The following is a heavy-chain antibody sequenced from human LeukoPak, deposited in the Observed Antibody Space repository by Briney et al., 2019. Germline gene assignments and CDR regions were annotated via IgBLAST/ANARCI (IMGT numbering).Heavy chain of an antibody. CDR3: ARPEPGGGSGSYQGTFDC. D-gene: IGHD1-26*01. CDR1: GYTFTGYY. V-gene: IGHV1-2*02. J-gene: IGHJ4*02. CDR2: INPNSGGT. Sequence: ASVKLSPSASGYTFTGYYMHWVRQAPGQGLEWMGWINPNSGGTNYAQKFQGRVTMTRDTSISTAYMELSRLRSDDTAVYYCARPEPGGGSGSYQGTFDCWGQRTLVTVSS.